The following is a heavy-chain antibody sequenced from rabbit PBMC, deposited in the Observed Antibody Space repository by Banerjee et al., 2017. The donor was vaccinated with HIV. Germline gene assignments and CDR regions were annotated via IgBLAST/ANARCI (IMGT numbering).Heavy chain of an antibody. CDR3: ASGYSDIYFNL. V-gene: IGHV1S45*01. D-gene: IGHD1-1*01. J-gene: IGHJ4*01. CDR2: IYSGSSGNT. Sequence: QEQLVESGGGLVQPEGSLTLTCKASGFTLSSYWVCWVRQAPGKGLEWIACIYSGSSGNTVYASWAKGRFTISKTSSTTVTLQMTSLTAADTATYFCASGYSDIYFNLWGPGTLVTVS. CDR1: GFTLSSYW.